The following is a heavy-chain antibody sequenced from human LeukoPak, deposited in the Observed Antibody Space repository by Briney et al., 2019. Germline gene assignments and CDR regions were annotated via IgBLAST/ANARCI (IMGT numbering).Heavy chain of an antibody. Sequence: ASVKVSCKASGYTFTSYAISWVRQAPGQGLEWMGGIIPIFGTANYAQKFQGRVTITTDESTSTAYMELSSLRSEDTAVYYCARGPAYYDILTGYDYWGQGTLVTVSS. CDR3: ARGPAYYDILTGYDY. D-gene: IGHD3-9*01. J-gene: IGHJ4*02. CDR1: GYTFTSYA. CDR2: IIPIFGTA. V-gene: IGHV1-69*05.